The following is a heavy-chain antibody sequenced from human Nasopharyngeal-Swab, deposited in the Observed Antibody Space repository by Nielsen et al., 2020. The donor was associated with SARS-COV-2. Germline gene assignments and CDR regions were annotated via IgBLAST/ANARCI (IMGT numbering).Heavy chain of an antibody. Sequence: VRQAPGKGLEWVANIKKDGSEKYYVDSVKGRFTISRDNTKNSVYLQMNSLRAEDTAVYYCAKDQQWLVLTGYYYYYGMDVWGQGTTVTVSS. CDR2: IKKDGSEK. D-gene: IGHD6-19*01. CDR3: AKDQQWLVLTGYYYYYGMDV. V-gene: IGHV3-7*03. J-gene: IGHJ6*02.